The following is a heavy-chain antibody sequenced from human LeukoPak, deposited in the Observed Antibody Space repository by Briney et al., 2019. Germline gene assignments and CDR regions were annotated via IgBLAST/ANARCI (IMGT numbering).Heavy chain of an antibody. D-gene: IGHD4-17*01. V-gene: IGHV3-33*06. CDR2: IWYDGSNK. J-gene: IGHJ4*02. CDR3: ANRKTTVTPEDY. Sequence: GGSLRLSCAASGFTFGSYAMHWVRQAPGKGLEWVALIWYDGSNKYYADSVKGRFTISRDNSKNTLYLQMNSLRAEDTAVYYCANRKTTVTPEDYWGQGTLVTVSS. CDR1: GFTFGSYA.